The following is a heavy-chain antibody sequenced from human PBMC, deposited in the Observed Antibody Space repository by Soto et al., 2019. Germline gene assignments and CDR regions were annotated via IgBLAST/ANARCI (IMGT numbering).Heavy chain of an antibody. J-gene: IGHJ6*02. Sequence: PGGSLRLSCAASGFTVSSKCMSWVRQAPGKGLEWVSVIWSAGLIYYADSVRGRFTISRDISKNILYLEMTSLRADDTAVYYCAREAPMDVWGQGTTVTVSS. V-gene: IGHV3-53*01. CDR3: AREAPMDV. CDR2: IWSAGLI. CDR1: GFTVSSKC.